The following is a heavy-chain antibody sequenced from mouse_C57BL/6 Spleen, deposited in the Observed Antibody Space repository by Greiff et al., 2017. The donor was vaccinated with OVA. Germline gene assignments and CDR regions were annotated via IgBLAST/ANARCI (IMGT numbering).Heavy chain of an antibody. D-gene: IGHD2-10*01. Sequence: VQLHQSGPELVKPGASVKISCKASGYSFTGYYMNWVKQSPEKSLEWIGEINPSTGGTTYNQKFKAKATLTVDKSSSTAYMQLKSLTSEDSAVYYCARSLPYAMDYWGQGTSVTVSS. J-gene: IGHJ4*01. CDR3: ARSLPYAMDY. CDR1: GYSFTGYY. V-gene: IGHV1-42*01. CDR2: INPSTGGT.